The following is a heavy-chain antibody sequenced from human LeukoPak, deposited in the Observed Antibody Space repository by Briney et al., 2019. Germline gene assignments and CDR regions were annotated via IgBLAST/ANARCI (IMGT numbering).Heavy chain of an antibody. D-gene: IGHD4/OR15-4a*01. CDR1: GFTFRSYW. CDR3: ARRAGAYSHPYDY. V-gene: IGHV3-7*03. Sequence: GGSLRLSCAASGFTFRSYWMSWVRQAPGKGLEWVAHIKEDGSEKYYMDSVKGRFTISRDNSKNTLYLQMNSLRAEDTAVYYCARRAGAYSHPYDYWGQGTLVTVSS. J-gene: IGHJ4*02. CDR2: IKEDGSEK.